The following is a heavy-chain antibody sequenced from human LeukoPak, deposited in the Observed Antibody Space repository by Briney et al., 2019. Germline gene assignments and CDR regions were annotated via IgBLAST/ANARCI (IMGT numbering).Heavy chain of an antibody. J-gene: IGHJ5*02. D-gene: IGHD2-2*01. Sequence: SETLSLTCAVSGGSISSYYWSWIRQPPGKGLEWIGYIYYSGSTNYNPSLKSRVTISVDTSKNQFSLKLSSVTAADTAVYYCARLRYCSSTSCHGWFDPWGQGTLVTVSS. CDR2: IYYSGST. CDR3: ARLRYCSSTSCHGWFDP. CDR1: GGSISSYY. V-gene: IGHV4-59*08.